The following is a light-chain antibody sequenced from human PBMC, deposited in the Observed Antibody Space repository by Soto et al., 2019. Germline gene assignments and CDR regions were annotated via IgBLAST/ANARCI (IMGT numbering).Light chain of an antibody. CDR1: QSVGTY. V-gene: IGKV3-11*01. Sequence: EIVLTQSPATLSLSPGESATLSCRASQSVGTYLAWYQQKPGQTPRLVIYTASNRATGIPARFSGSGSGTDFTLTISSLEPDDFAVNYCQQRSDWRYTFGQGTKLDIK. CDR3: QQRSDWRYT. CDR2: TAS. J-gene: IGKJ2*01.